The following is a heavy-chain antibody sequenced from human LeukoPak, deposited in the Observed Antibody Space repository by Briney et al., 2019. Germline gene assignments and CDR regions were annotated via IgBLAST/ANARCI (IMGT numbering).Heavy chain of an antibody. D-gene: IGHD3-16*01. CDR2: ISANGRST. CDR3: AEGKGGEAFDV. CDR1: GFTFSNYA. Sequence: GGSLRLSCAASGFTFSNYAMTWVRQPPGKGLEWVSAISANGRSTYYSDSVKGRFTVSRDNSKNTLFLQMNSLRAEDTALCYCAEGKGGEAFDVWGQGTMVTVSS. V-gene: IGHV3-23*01. J-gene: IGHJ3*01.